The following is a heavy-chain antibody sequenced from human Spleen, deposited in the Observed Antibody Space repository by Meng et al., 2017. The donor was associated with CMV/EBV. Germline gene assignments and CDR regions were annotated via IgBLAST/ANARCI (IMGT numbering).Heavy chain of an antibody. CDR2: IRSKANSYAT. J-gene: IGHJ3*02. D-gene: IGHD2-2*01. CDR1: GFTFSGSA. Sequence: GGSLRLSCAASGFTFSGSAMHWVRQASGKGLEWVGRIRSKANSYATAYAASVKGRFTISRDDSKNTAYLQMNSLKTEDTAVYYCARVSIVVVPAAKSSGFDIWGQGTMVTVSS. V-gene: IGHV3-73*01. CDR3: ARVSIVVVPAAKSSGFDI.